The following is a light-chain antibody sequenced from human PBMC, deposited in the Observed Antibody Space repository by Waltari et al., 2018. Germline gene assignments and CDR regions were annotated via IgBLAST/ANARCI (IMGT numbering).Light chain of an antibody. CDR1: QSVSSNY. CDR2: GAS. J-gene: IGKJ1*01. Sequence: EIVLTQSPGTLSLSPGERATLSCRASQSVSSNYLAWYQQKSGQAPRLLIYGASRRATGIPERVSGSGSGTDFMLTISRLETEDFAVYYCQQYGSSPTTFGQGTKVEIK. CDR3: QQYGSSPTT. V-gene: IGKV3-20*01.